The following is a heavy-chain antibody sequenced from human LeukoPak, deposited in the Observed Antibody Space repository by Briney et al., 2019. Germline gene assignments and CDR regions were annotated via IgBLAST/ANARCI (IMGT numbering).Heavy chain of an antibody. V-gene: IGHV3-48*03. J-gene: IGHJ3*01. D-gene: IGHD6-19*01. CDR3: ATTLRVEPGIAVAGPPDHDAFDV. Sequence: QPGGPLRLSCGACGFTFSLNEMNWVREAPGKGLEGVSYINGPATNLFYADSVKGRFTISTDNTKNTLYLQMTSMRAEDTAVYYCATTLRVEPGIAVAGPPDHDAFDVWGQGTMVTVSS. CDR2: INGPATNL. CDR1: GFTFSLNE.